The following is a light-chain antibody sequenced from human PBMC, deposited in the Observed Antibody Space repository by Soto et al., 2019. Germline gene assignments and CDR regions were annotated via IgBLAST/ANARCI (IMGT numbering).Light chain of an antibody. CDR2: GAS. J-gene: IGKJ1*01. Sequence: EMVLTQSPGTLSLSPGERATLSCRASQSVSSSYLARYQQKPGQAPRPLIYGASSRAIGIPDRFSGSGSGTDFTLTISRLEPEDFAVYYCQQYGSSPWTFGQGTKV. CDR3: QQYGSSPWT. V-gene: IGKV3-20*01. CDR1: QSVSSSY.